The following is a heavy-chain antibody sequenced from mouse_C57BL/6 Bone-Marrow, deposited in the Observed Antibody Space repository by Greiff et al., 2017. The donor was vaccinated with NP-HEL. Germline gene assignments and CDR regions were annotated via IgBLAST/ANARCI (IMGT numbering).Heavy chain of an antibody. V-gene: IGHV1-82*01. CDR1: GYAFSSSW. J-gene: IGHJ2*01. CDR2: IYPGDGDT. D-gene: IGHD1-1*01. Sequence: QVQLKESGPELVKPGASVKISCKASGYAFSSSWMNWVKQRPGKGLEWIGRIYPGDGDTNYNGKFKGKATLTADKSSSTAYMQLSSLTSEDSAVYFCATVPLDYWGQGTTLTVSS. CDR3: ATVPLDY.